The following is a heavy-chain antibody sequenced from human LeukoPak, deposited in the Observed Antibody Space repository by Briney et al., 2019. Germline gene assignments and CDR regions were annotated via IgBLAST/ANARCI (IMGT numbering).Heavy chain of an antibody. CDR2: ISAYNGNT. D-gene: IGHD3-3*01. CDR1: GYTFTSYG. V-gene: IGHV1-18*01. Sequence: ASVKVSCKASGYTFTSYGISWVRQAPGQGLEWMGWISAYNGNTNYAQKLQGRVTMTTDTSTSTAYMELRSLRSDDTAVYYCARGPDYDFWSGYFNYYYMDVWGKGTTVTVSS. J-gene: IGHJ6*03. CDR3: ARGPDYDFWSGYFNYYYMDV.